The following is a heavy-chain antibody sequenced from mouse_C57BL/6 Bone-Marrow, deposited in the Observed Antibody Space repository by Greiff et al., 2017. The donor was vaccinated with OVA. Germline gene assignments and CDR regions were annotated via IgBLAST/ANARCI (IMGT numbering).Heavy chain of an antibody. D-gene: IGHD1-1*01. Sequence: VKLMESGAELARPGASVKLSCKASGYTFTSYGISWVKQRPGQGLEWIGEIYPRSGNTYYNEKFKGKATLTADKSSSTAYMELRSLTSEDSAVYFCARTRYYGSSYPAWFAYWGQGTLVTVSA. V-gene: IGHV1-81*01. CDR3: ARTRYYGSSYPAWFAY. CDR2: IYPRSGNT. J-gene: IGHJ3*01. CDR1: GYTFTSYG.